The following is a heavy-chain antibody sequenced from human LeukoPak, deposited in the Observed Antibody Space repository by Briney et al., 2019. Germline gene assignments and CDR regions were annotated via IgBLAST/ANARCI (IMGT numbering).Heavy chain of an antibody. CDR2: INPSGGST. V-gene: IGHV1-46*01. CDR1: GYTFTTYY. J-gene: IGHJ4*02. CDR3: ARAPPVGAGDY. D-gene: IGHD1-26*01. Sequence: ASVKVSCKASGYTFTTYYMHWVRQAPGQGLEWMGIINPSGGSTSYAQKFQGRVTMTRDTSTSTVYMELSSLRFEDTAVYYCARAPPVGAGDYWGQGTLVTVSS.